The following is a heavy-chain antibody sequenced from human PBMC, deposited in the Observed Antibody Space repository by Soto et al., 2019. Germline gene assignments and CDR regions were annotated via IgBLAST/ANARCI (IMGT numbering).Heavy chain of an antibody. V-gene: IGHV1-2*02. CDR1: GYTFSGYY. CDR2: INTLSGDT. Sequence: QVQLVQSGAEVQKPGASVKVSCKASGYTFSGYYMHWVRQAPGQGLEWMGWINTLSGDTSFPQKFQGRLAMTRDTSIDTAFMEVSRLTSDDTAIYYCARSLLNVILPLAYWGQGTLVSVSS. J-gene: IGHJ4*02. CDR3: ARSLLNVILPLAY. D-gene: IGHD3-3*02.